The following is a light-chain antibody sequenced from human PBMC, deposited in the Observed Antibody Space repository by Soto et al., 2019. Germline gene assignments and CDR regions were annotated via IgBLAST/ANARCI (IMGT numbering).Light chain of an antibody. CDR1: QSIDNW. CDR2: KAS. Sequence: DIQMTQSPSTLSASVGDRVTVTCRASQSIDNWLAWYQQKPWKAPKLLIYKASTLESRVPSRFSGSGSGTDFTLTISSLQPDDFATNYCQQYNSYSPWTFGQGTKVDIK. V-gene: IGKV1-5*03. J-gene: IGKJ1*01. CDR3: QQYNSYSPWT.